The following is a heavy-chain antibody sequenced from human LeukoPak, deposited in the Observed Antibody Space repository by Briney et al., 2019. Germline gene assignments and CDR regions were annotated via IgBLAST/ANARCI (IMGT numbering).Heavy chain of an antibody. V-gene: IGHV4-59*11. Sequence: SETLSLTCTVSGASISGHYLTWLRQPPGKGLEWIGYISHIGTTNYNPSLKSRVTISVDTSKNQFSLKLTSVTAADTAVYYCARDRISINALDMWGQGTMVTVSS. CDR3: ARDRISINALDM. CDR2: ISHIGTT. J-gene: IGHJ3*02. CDR1: GASISGHY. D-gene: IGHD1-14*01.